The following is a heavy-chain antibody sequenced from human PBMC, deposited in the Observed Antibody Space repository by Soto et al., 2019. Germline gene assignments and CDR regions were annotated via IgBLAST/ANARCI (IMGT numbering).Heavy chain of an antibody. V-gene: IGHV3-21*01. CDR2: ISSSSSYI. Sequence: EVQLVESGGGLVKPGGSLRLSCAASGFTFSSYSMNWVRQAPGKGLEWVSSISSSSSYIYYADSVKGRFTISRDNAKNSLYLQMNSLSAEDTAVYYCARYGGVGYYYMDVWGKGTTVTVAS. J-gene: IGHJ6*03. CDR1: GFTFSSYS. CDR3: ARYGGVGYYYMDV. D-gene: IGHD3-10*01.